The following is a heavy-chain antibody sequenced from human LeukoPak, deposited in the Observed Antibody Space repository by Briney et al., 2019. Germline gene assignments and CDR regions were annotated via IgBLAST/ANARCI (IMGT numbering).Heavy chain of an antibody. CDR1: GFTFDIYW. CDR3: VRNTGLDY. V-gene: IGHV3-7*01. Sequence: GSLRLSCAASGFTFDIYWMNWVRQAPGKGLEWVANIRKDASEKYYVDSVKGRFTISRDNAKNSLYLQMNSLRAEDTAVYYCVRNTGLDYWGQGALVTVAS. J-gene: IGHJ4*02. CDR2: IRKDASEK.